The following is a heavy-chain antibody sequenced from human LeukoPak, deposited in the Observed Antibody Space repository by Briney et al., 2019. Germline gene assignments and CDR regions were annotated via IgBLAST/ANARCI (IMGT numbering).Heavy chain of an antibody. CDR2: IIPIFGTA. D-gene: IGHD5-18*01. J-gene: IGHJ4*02. CDR1: GGTFISYA. V-gene: IGHV1-69*05. CDR3: ARGPSIQLWLPFDY. Sequence: SVKVSCKASGGTFISYAISWVRQAPGQGLEWMGRIIPIFGTANYAQKFQGRVTITTDESTSTAYMELSSLRSEDTAVYYCARGPSIQLWLPFDYWGQGTLVTVSS.